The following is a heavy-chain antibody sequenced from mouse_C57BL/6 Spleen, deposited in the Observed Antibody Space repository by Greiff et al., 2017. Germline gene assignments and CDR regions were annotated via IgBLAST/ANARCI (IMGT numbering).Heavy chain of an antibody. Sequence: EVKVVESEGGLVQPGSSMKLSCTASGFTFSDYYMAWVRQVPEKGLEWVANINYDGSSTYYLDSLKSRFIISRDNAKNILYLQMSSLESEDTATYYCARGRDVDYFDYWGQGTTLTVSS. CDR3: ARGRDVDYFDY. D-gene: IGHD3-3*01. CDR1: GFTFSDYY. CDR2: INYDGSST. J-gene: IGHJ2*01. V-gene: IGHV5-16*01.